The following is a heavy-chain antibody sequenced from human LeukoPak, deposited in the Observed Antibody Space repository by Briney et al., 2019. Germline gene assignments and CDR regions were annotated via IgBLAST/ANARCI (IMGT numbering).Heavy chain of an antibody. J-gene: IGHJ6*04. D-gene: IGHD2-2*01. CDR1: GYSFTSYW. V-gene: IGHV5-51*01. Sequence: GESLKISCRGSGYSFTSYWIGWVRQMPGKGLEWMGIIFPGDSDTRYSPSFQGQVTISADRSINTAYLQWTSLKASDTAMYYCARSYCGSTSCPLDVWGKGTTATVSS. CDR3: ARSYCGSTSCPLDV. CDR2: IFPGDSDT.